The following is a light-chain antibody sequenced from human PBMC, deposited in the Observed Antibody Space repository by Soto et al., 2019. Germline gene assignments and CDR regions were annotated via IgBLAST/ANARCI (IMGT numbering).Light chain of an antibody. CDR2: RNS. J-gene: IGLJ2*01. CDR1: SSNIGSNY. Sequence: QSVLTQPPSASGTPGPRVTISCSGSSSNIGSNYVYWYQQLPGTVPQLLIYRNSERPSGVPDRFSGSKSGTSASLAISGLRSEDEAYYYCAAWDDSLSGVVFGGGTNLTVL. CDR3: AAWDDSLSGVV. V-gene: IGLV1-47*01.